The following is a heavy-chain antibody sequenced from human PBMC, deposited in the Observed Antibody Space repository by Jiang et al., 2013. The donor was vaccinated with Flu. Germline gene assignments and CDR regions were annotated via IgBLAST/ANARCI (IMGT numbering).Heavy chain of an antibody. V-gene: IGHV4-59*08. Sequence: GSGLVKPSETLSLTCTVSGGISSYYWSWIRQPPGKRLEWIGYISYSGTTNYNPSLKSRVTILVDTSKNQYSLSLSSVTAADTAVYYCARRGPALTFDYWGRGTLVTVSS. CDR3: ARRGPALTFDY. CDR1: GGISSYY. J-gene: IGHJ4*02. CDR2: ISYSGTT.